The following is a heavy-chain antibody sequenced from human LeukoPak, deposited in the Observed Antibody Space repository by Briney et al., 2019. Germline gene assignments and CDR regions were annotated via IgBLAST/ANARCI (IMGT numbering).Heavy chain of an antibody. CDR1: GYTFTGYY. CDR3: ARDSDPFSGGSFVDY. Sequence: GASVKVSCKASGYTFTGYYMHWVRQAPGQGLEWMGWINPNSGGTNYAQKFQGRVTMTRDTSISTAYMELSRLRSDDTAVYYCARDSDPFSGGSFVDYWGQGTLVTVSS. V-gene: IGHV1-2*02. J-gene: IGHJ4*02. CDR2: INPNSGGT. D-gene: IGHD2-15*01.